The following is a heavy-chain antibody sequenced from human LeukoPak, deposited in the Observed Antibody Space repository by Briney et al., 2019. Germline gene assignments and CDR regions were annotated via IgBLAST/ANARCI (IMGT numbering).Heavy chain of an antibody. CDR1: GFTFSSYG. D-gene: IGHD4-17*01. V-gene: IGHV3-30*18. Sequence: GSLRLSCAASGFTFSSYGMHWVRQAPGKGLEWVAVISYGGSNKYYADSVKGRFTISRDNSKNTLYLQMNSLRAEDTAVYYCAKNGDYGAYYYYGMDVWGQGTTVTVSS. CDR2: ISYGGSNK. J-gene: IGHJ6*02. CDR3: AKNGDYGAYYYYGMDV.